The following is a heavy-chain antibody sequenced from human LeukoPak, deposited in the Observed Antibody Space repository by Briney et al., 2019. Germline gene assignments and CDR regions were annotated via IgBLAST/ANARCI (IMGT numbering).Heavy chain of an antibody. CDR2: ISPSGAIT. Sequence: GGTLRLSCAASGFTFSSYGMSWVRQAPGKGLEWVSGISPSGAITYYTDSVRGRFTISRDNFKNTLSLQVNSLRAEDTAMYYCAKDDDWGRYKHWGQGTLVTVSS. V-gene: IGHV3-23*01. D-gene: IGHD3-16*01. J-gene: IGHJ1*01. CDR3: AKDDDWGRYKH. CDR1: GFTFSSYG.